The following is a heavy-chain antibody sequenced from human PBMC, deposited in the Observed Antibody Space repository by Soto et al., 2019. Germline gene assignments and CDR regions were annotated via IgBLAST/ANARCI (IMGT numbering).Heavy chain of an antibody. Sequence: GGSLRLSCAASGFTFSSYGMHWVRQAPGKGLEWVAVISYDGSNKYYADSVKGRFTISRDNSKNTLYLQMNSLRAEDTAVYYCAKEGVGSYAYYYYYGMDVWGQGTTVTVSS. CDR1: GFTFSSYG. CDR2: ISYDGSNK. D-gene: IGHD1-26*01. J-gene: IGHJ6*02. CDR3: AKEGVGSYAYYYYYGMDV. V-gene: IGHV3-30*18.